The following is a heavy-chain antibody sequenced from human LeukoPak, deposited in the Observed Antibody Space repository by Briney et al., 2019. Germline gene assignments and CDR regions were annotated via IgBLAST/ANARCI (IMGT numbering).Heavy chain of an antibody. CDR3: AREDCSGGSCYSLSLTPVFHVFDI. D-gene: IGHD2-15*01. V-gene: IGHV1-18*01. CDR2: IRAYNGKT. Sequence: GASVKVSCKASGYAFTSYGISWVRQAPGQGLEWMGWIRAYNGKTNYAPKLQGRVTMTTDTSTSTAYMELRSLRSDDTAVYYCAREDCSGGSCYSLSLTPVFHVFDIWGQGTMVTVSS. J-gene: IGHJ3*02. CDR1: GYAFTSYG.